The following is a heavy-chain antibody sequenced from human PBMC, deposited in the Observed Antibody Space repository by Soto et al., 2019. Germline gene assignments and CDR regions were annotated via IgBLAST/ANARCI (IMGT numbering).Heavy chain of an antibody. D-gene: IGHD2-15*01. CDR2: VKSKSDGGTT. CDR3: TTENSAGYCSGDSCFPNDAFDI. CDR1: GFTFSNAW. J-gene: IGHJ3*02. Sequence: GGSLRLSCAASGFTFSNAWMSWVRQAPGKGLEWVGRVKSKSDGGTTDYAAPVKGRFTISRDDSKNTVYLQMMSLKTEDTAAYYCTTENSAGYCSGDSCFPNDAFDIWGQGTMVTVSS. V-gene: IGHV3-15*01.